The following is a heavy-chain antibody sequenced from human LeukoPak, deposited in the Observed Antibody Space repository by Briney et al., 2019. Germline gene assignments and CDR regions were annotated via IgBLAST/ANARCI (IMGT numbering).Heavy chain of an antibody. D-gene: IGHD2-2*01. CDR3: AGDRVTQLPADYYYYYYMDV. J-gene: IGHJ6*03. Sequence: PGGSLRLSCAASGSTFSSYGMHWVRQAPGKGLEWVAFIRYDGSNKYYADSVKGRFTISRDNSKNTLYLQMNSLRAEDTAVYYCAGDRVTQLPADYYYYYYMDVWGKGTTVTVSS. V-gene: IGHV3-30*02. CDR2: IRYDGSNK. CDR1: GSTFSSYG.